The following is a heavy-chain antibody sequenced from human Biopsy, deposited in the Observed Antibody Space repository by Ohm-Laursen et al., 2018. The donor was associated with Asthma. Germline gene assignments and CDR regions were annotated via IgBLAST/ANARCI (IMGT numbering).Heavy chain of an antibody. CDR1: GASITSSAYY. V-gene: IGHV4-61*05. J-gene: IGHJ4*02. Sequence: SETLSLTCTVSGASITSSAYYWGWIRQPPGKGLEWIGNIHYSGSTYSNPSLKSRVTISVDTSKKQISLRLSSVIAADTAVYYCAGFCSGGNCPDHWGQGTLVTVSS. CDR2: IHYSGST. CDR3: AGFCSGGNCPDH. D-gene: IGHD2-15*01.